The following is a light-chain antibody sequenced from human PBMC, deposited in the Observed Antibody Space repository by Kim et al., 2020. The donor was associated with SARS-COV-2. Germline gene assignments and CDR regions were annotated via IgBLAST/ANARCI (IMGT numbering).Light chain of an antibody. V-gene: IGLV3-19*01. CDR1: SLRSYY. Sequence: SSELTQDPAVSVALGQTVRITCQGDSLRSYYASWYQQKPGLAPVLVIYGKNNRPSGIPDRFSGSSSGNTASLTITGAQAEDEADYYCNSRDSSGNHWVFGGGTQLTVL. J-gene: IGLJ3*02. CDR3: NSRDSSGNHWV. CDR2: GKN.